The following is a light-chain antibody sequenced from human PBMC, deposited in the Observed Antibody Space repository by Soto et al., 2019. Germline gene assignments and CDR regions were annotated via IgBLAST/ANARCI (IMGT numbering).Light chain of an antibody. Sequence: EIVLTQSPATLSLSPGERATLSCRASQSVSSYLAWYQQKPGQAPRLLIYDASNRATGIPARFSGSGSGKDFTLTLSSLEPEDFAVYYCQQRSNWPPFTFGPGTKVDIK. CDR3: QQRSNWPPFT. V-gene: IGKV3-11*01. CDR2: DAS. J-gene: IGKJ3*01. CDR1: QSVSSY.